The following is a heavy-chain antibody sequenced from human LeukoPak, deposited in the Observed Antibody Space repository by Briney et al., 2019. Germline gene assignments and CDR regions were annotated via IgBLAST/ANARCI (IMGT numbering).Heavy chain of an antibody. J-gene: IGHJ4*02. CDR2: ISYDGSNK. CDR3: AKPDYYDSSGYSFPPDY. CDR1: GFTFSSHC. V-gene: IGHV3-30*18. D-gene: IGHD3-22*01. Sequence: GGSLRLSCAAPGFTFSSHCMHWVRQAPGKGLEWVAVISYDGSNKYYADSVKGRFTISRDNSKNTLYLQMNSLRAEDTAVYYCAKPDYYDSSGYSFPPDYWGQGTLVTVSS.